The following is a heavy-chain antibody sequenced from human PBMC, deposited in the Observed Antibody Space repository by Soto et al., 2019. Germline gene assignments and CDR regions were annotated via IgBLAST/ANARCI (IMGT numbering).Heavy chain of an antibody. D-gene: IGHD3-10*01. Sequence: GGSLRLSCAASGFTFSSYSMNWVRQAPGKGLEWVSYISSSSTIYYADSVKGRFTISRDNAKNSLYLQMNSLRAEDTAVYYCARTPYERFGELFSHYYYYMDVWGKGTTVTVSS. V-gene: IGHV3-48*01. CDR2: ISSSSTI. CDR3: ARTPYERFGELFSHYYYYMDV. J-gene: IGHJ6*03. CDR1: GFTFSSYS.